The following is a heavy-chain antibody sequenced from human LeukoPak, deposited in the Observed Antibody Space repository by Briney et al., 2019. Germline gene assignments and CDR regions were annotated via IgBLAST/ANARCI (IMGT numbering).Heavy chain of an antibody. J-gene: IGHJ5*02. CDR2: IITIFGTA. Sequence: SVKVSCKASGGTFSSYAISWVGQAPGKGLEWMGGIITIFGTANYAQKFQARVTIPADQSTSTAYMELSSLRSEDTAVYYCARDLRWNDGHWFDPWGQGTLVTVSS. CDR3: ARDLRWNDGHWFDP. D-gene: IGHD1-1*01. CDR1: GGTFSSYA. V-gene: IGHV1-69*13.